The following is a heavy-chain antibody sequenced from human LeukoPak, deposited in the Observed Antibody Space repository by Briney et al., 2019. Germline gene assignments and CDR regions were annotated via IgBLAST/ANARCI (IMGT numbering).Heavy chain of an antibody. Sequence: PGGSLRLSCAASGFTFDDYAMHWVRQAPGKGLEWVSGISWNSGSIGYADSVKGRFTISRDNSKNSLYLQMNSLRTEDTALYYCAFRLPARYWGQGTLVTVSS. CDR2: ISWNSGSI. V-gene: IGHV3-9*01. CDR1: GFTFDDYA. CDR3: AFRLPARY. D-gene: IGHD2-15*01. J-gene: IGHJ4*02.